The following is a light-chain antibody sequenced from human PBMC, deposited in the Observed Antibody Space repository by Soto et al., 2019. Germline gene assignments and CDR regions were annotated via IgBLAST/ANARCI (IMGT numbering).Light chain of an antibody. CDR2: GDN. CDR1: GSSIGTNT. CDR3: CSYAGSYTVL. J-gene: IGLJ2*01. Sequence: QSVLTQPPSASGTPGQRVTISCSGSGSSIGTNTVNWYRQLPGTAPKLLIYGDNQRPSGVPDRFSGSKSGTSASLAISGLQSEDEAEYYCCSYAGSYTVLFGGGTKLTVL. V-gene: IGLV1-44*01.